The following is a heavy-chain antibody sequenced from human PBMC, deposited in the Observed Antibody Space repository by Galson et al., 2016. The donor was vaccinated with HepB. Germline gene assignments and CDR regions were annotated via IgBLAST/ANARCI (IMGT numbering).Heavy chain of an antibody. D-gene: IGHD3-10*01. V-gene: IGHV4-34*01. CDR1: GGSFSGYC. J-gene: IGHJ5*02. CDR3: ARGKRGVYGSGSANWFYP. CDR2: INHSGTP. Sequence: TLSLTCAVSGGSFSGYCWSWIRQPPGKGLEWLGEINHSGTPNYNPSLKSRTTISMNMSRIEFSLRLTSVTAADTAVYYCARGKRGVYGSGSANWFYPWGQGTLVIVSS.